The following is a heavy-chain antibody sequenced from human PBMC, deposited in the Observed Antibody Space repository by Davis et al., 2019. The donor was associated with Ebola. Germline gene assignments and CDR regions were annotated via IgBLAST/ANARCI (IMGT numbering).Heavy chain of an antibody. J-gene: IGHJ3*02. CDR1: GGSFSGYY. Sequence: MPSEPLSPTCAVHGGSFSGYYWSWIRQPPGKGLEWIGEINHSGSTNYNPSLKSRVTISVDTSKNQFSLKLSSVTAADTAVYYCARGGRGAFDIWGQGTMVTVSS. D-gene: IGHD3/OR15-3a*01. V-gene: IGHV4-34*01. CDR2: INHSGST. CDR3: ARGGRGAFDI.